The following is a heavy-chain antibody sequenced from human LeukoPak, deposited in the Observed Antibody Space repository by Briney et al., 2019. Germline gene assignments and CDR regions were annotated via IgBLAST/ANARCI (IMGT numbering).Heavy chain of an antibody. Sequence: SETLSLTCTVSGGSISSYYWSWIRQPPGKGLEWIGCIYYSWSTNYNPSLKSRVTISVDTSKNQFSLKLRSVTAADTAVYYCARSGIAAAMDYWGQGTLVTVSS. CDR1: GGSISSYY. D-gene: IGHD2-2*01. V-gene: IGHV4-59*08. CDR2: IYYSWST. CDR3: ARSGIAAAMDY. J-gene: IGHJ4*02.